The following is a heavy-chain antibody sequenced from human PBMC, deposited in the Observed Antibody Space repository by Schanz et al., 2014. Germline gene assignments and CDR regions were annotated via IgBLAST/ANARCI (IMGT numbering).Heavy chain of an antibody. CDR3: ARDNYYGSGSCAY. CDR1: GFTFSKYW. Sequence: EVQLVESGGGLVQPGGSLRLSCGGSGFTFSKYWMSWVRQAPGKGLEWVTNIKQDGSEKYYVDAVKGRFTISRDNAKKSMYLHMNSLRAGDTAVYYCARDNYYGSGSCAYWGQGTLVTVSS. J-gene: IGHJ4*02. CDR2: IKQDGSEK. V-gene: IGHV3-7*04. D-gene: IGHD3-10*01.